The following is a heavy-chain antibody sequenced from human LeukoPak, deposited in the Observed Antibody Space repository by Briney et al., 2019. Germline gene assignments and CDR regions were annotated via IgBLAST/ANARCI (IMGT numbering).Heavy chain of an antibody. D-gene: IGHD7-27*01. Sequence: GGSLRLSCAASGFTFSNYVMIWVRQAPGKGLEWVSIIGTSGGDIHYADSVKGRFSISRDNSKNTLSPQMNSLRVDDTAVYYCARGPNWGSGYWGQGTLVTVSS. CDR3: ARGPNWGSGY. J-gene: IGHJ4*02. CDR2: IGTSGGDI. CDR1: GFTFSNYV. V-gene: IGHV3-23*01.